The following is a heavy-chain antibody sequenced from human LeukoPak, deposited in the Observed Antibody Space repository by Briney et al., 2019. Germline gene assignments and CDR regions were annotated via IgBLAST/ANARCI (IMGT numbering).Heavy chain of an antibody. V-gene: IGHV4-31*03. J-gene: IGHJ3*02. Sequence: SETLSLTCTVSGGSISSGGYYWSWIRQHPGKGLEWIGYIYYSGSTHYNPSLKSRVTISVDTSKNQFSLKLSSVTAADTAVYYCARESLELRGAFDIWGQGTMVTVSS. CDR2: IYYSGST. CDR1: GGSISSGGYY. CDR3: ARESLELRGAFDI. D-gene: IGHD1-7*01.